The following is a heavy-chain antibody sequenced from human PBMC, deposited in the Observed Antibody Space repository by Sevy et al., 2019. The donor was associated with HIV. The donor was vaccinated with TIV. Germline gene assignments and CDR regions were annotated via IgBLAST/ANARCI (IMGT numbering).Heavy chain of an antibody. J-gene: IGHJ1*01. CDR2: INPNSGGT. CDR1: GYTFTGYY. V-gene: IGHV1-2*02. Sequence: ASVKVSCKASGYTFTGYYMHWVRQAPGQGLEWMGWINPNSGGTNYAQKIQGRVTMTRDTSISTAYMELSRLRSDDTAVYYCARVGSSSLLLFQHWGQGTLVTVSS. CDR3: ARVGSSSLLLFQH. D-gene: IGHD6-13*01.